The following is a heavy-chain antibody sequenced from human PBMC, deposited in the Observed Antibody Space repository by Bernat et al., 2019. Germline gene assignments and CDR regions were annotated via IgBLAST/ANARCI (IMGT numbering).Heavy chain of an antibody. Sequence: QVQLVESGGGVAQPGRSLRLSCAASGFTFSSYAMHWVRQAPGKGLEWVAVISYDGSNKYYADSVKGRFTISRDNSKNTLYLQMNSLRAEDTAVYYCARVGGAVAGTVGYFDYWGQGTLVTVSS. CDR1: GFTFSSYA. J-gene: IGHJ4*02. D-gene: IGHD6-19*01. V-gene: IGHV3-30-3*01. CDR2: ISYDGSNK. CDR3: ARVGGAVAGTVGYFDY.